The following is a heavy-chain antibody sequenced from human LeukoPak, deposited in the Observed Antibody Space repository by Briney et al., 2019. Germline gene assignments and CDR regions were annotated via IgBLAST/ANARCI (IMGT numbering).Heavy chain of an antibody. CDR1: GFTLSNYD. Sequence: SGGSLRLSCAASGFTLSNYDMNWVRLAPGKGLEWVSSISTGSRYIYYTDSLRGRFTISRDDAKNTLYLQMNSLRAEDTAVYYCARADCSSSTCYLRRSWFDPWGQGTLVTVSS. CDR2: ISTGSRYI. D-gene: IGHD2-2*01. J-gene: IGHJ5*02. V-gene: IGHV3-21*06. CDR3: ARADCSSSTCYLRRSWFDP.